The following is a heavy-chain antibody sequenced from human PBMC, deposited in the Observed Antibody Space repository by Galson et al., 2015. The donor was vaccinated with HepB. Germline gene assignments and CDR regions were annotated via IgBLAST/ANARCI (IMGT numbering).Heavy chain of an antibody. J-gene: IGHJ4*02. V-gene: IGHV3-30-3*01. CDR2: ISYDGSNK. CDR1: GFTFSSYA. D-gene: IGHD3-3*01. Sequence: SLRLSCAASGFTFSSYAMHWVRQAPGKGLEWVAVISYDGSNKYYADSVKGRFTISRDNSKNTLYLQMNSLRAEDTAVYYCASGFTMYATGFDYWGQGTLVTVSS. CDR3: ASGFTMYATGFDY.